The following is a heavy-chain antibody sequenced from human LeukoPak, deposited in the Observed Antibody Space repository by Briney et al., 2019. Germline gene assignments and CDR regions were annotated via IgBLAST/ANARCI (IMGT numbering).Heavy chain of an antibody. V-gene: IGHV3-33*01. J-gene: IGHJ4*02. CDR1: GFTFSSYG. CDR3: ARARAVAGPYYFDY. CDR2: IWYDGSNK. D-gene: IGHD6-19*01. Sequence: QPGGSLRLSCAASGFTFSSYGMHWVRQAPGKGLEWVAVIWYDGSNKYYADSVKGRFTISRDNSKNTLYLQMNSLRAEDTAVYYCARARAVAGPYYFDYWGQGTLVTVSS.